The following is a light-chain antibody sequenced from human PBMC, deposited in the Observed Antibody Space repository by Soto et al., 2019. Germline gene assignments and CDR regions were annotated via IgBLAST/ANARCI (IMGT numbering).Light chain of an antibody. CDR3: QQYDSSPWT. CDR2: GAS. Sequence: EIVLTQSPGTLSLSPGERATLSCRASQSVSSSYLAWYQQKPGQAPRLLIYGASSRATDIPDRFSGSGSGKDFTLTISRLEPGDFAVYYCQQYDSSPWTFGQGTKVEIK. J-gene: IGKJ1*01. CDR1: QSVSSSY. V-gene: IGKV3-20*01.